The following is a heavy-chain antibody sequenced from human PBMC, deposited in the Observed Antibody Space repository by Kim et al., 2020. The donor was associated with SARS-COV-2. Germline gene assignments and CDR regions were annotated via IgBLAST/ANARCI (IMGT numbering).Heavy chain of an antibody. CDR1: GFTFSSFV. CDR3: AKTYSYGSGSIWGDNPQKNNSFDC. Sequence: GGSLRLSCAASGFTFSSFVMSWVRQAPGKGLEWVSTIRSSGDRTYYADSAKARFSISRDNSKNTLYLQMSSLTADDTAVYYCAKTYSYGSGSIWGDNPQKNNSFDCWGQGTLVTVSS. D-gene: IGHD3-10*01. J-gene: IGHJ4*02. CDR2: IRSSGDRT. V-gene: IGHV3-23*01.